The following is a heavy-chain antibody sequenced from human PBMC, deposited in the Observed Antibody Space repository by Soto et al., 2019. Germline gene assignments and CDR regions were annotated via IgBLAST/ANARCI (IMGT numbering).Heavy chain of an antibody. Sequence: QVQLVQSGAEVKKPGASVKVSCTASGYSFSTYDINWVRQAAGQGLEWMGWVNPKSGNTDYAQGFRGRVTRTSNTSISTADMELSALTPEDTAVYYCARPYCDSTSCYTDWFDPWGQGTLVTVSS. CDR1: GYSFSTYD. CDR3: ARPYCDSTSCYTDWFDP. D-gene: IGHD2-2*02. V-gene: IGHV1-8*01. J-gene: IGHJ5*02. CDR2: VNPKSGNT.